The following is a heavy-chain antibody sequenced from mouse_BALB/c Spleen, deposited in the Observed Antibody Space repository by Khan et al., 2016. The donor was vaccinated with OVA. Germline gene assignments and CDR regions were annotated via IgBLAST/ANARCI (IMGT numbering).Heavy chain of an antibody. D-gene: IGHD2-10*02. CDR1: GYTFTSYY. J-gene: IGHJ3*01. Sequence: QVQLKESGPELVKPRASVRISCKASGYTFTSYYIHWVKQRPGQGLEWIGWIYPGNVNTEYNERFTGKATLTADKSSNTAYMQLSSLTSEDSAVXSCARAGYGSFAYWGQGTLVTVSA. V-gene: IGHV1S56*01. CDR2: IYPGNVNT. CDR3: ARAGYGSFAY.